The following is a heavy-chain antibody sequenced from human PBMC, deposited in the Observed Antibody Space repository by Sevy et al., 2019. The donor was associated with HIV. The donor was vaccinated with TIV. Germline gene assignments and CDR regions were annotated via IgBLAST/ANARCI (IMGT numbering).Heavy chain of an antibody. D-gene: IGHD1-26*01. CDR3: AGENSWGRGYS. CDR1: GGSITSLY. CDR2: ICYNGHI. V-gene: IGHV4-59*08. Sequence: SETLSLTCTVSGGSITSLYWNWIRQPPGKGLEWIANICYNGHINYNPSLKIRVTLSLDTSKNQFSLSMSSVTAADTAMYYCAGENSWGRGYSWGQGTLVTVSS. J-gene: IGHJ4*02.